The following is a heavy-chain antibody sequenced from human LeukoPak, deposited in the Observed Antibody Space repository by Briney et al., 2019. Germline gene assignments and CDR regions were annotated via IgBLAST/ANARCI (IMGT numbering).Heavy chain of an antibody. V-gene: IGHV1-2*02. J-gene: IGHJ4*02. CDR3: ARDDSSSSIFDY. CDR2: INPNSGGT. Sequence: ASVKVSCKASGYTITGYYMHWVRQAPGQGLEWMGWINPNSGGTNYAQKFQGRVTMTRDTSISTAYMELSRLRSDDTAVYYCARDDSSSSIFDYWGQGTLVTVSS. CDR1: GYTITGYY. D-gene: IGHD6-6*01.